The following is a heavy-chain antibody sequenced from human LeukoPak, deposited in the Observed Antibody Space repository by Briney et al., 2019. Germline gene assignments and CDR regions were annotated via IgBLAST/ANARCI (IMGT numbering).Heavy chain of an antibody. D-gene: IGHD6-19*01. CDR1: GFTFDDYA. CDR2: ISWDGGST. Sequence: GGSLRLSCAASGFTFDDYAMHWVRQAPGKGLEWVSLISWDGGSTYYADSVKGRFTISRDNSKSSLYLQMNSLRAEDTALYYCAKAYEYSSGWYGNYFDYWGQGTLVTVSS. J-gene: IGHJ4*02. CDR3: AKAYEYSSGWYGNYFDY. V-gene: IGHV3-43D*03.